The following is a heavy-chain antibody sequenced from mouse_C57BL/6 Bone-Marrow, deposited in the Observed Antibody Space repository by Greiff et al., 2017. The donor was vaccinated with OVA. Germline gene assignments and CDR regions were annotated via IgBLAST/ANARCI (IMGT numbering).Heavy chain of an antibody. Sequence: VTLVESGGGLVTPGGSLKLSCAASGFTFSDYGMHLVCLAPETGPEWVAYISSGSSTIYYADPVKGRFTISRDNAKNTLFLQMTSLRSEDTAMYYCARDLLWLRREAYWGQGTLVTVSA. D-gene: IGHD2-2*01. V-gene: IGHV5-17*01. J-gene: IGHJ3*01. CDR3: ARDLLWLRREAY. CDR2: ISSGSSTI. CDR1: GFTFSDYG.